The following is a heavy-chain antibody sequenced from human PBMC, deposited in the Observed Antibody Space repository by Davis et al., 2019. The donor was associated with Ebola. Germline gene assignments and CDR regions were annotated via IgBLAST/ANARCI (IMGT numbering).Heavy chain of an antibody. J-gene: IGHJ4*02. CDR1: GYTFTNYY. V-gene: IGHV1-46*01. CDR2: FDPSGTSP. CDR3: VRGEKFGELFYRHPDY. Sequence: ASVKVSCKPSGYTFTNYYIYWIRQAPGHGLEFMGIFDPSGTSPVYAQKFQGRVTLTRDTSTRTVYMELSSLRSDDTAMYYCVRGEKFGELFYRHPDYWGQGTVVTVSS. D-gene: IGHD3-10*01.